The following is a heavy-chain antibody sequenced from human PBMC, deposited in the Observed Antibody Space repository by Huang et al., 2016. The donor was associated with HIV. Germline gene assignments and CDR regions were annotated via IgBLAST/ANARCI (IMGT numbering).Heavy chain of an antibody. V-gene: IGHV1-2*02. CDR2: VNPNRGGT. CDR3: TRSFLEWLAGAFDI. J-gene: IGHJ3*02. Sequence: QVQLVQSGAEVKKPGASVKVSCKASGYTFTGYYMHWVRQAPGHGLEWMGCVNPNRGGTNYSRKCQGRVTMTRDTSISTAYMELSRLRSDDTAVYYCTRSFLEWLAGAFDIWGQGTMVTVSS. CDR1: GYTFTGYY. D-gene: IGHD3-3*02.